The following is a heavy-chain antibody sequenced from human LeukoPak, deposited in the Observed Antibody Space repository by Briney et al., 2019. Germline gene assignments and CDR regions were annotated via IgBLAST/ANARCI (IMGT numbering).Heavy chain of an antibody. D-gene: IGHD3-10*01. CDR3: ARAVYYYGSGSPDYYYGMDV. CDR2: IIPIFGTA. Sequence: SVKVSCEASGGTFSSYAISWVRQAPGQGLEWMGGIIPIFGTANYAQKFQGRVTITADESTSTAYMELSSLRSEDTAVYYCARAVYYYGSGSPDYYYGMDVWGKGTTVTVSS. J-gene: IGHJ6*04. V-gene: IGHV1-69*13. CDR1: GGTFSSYA.